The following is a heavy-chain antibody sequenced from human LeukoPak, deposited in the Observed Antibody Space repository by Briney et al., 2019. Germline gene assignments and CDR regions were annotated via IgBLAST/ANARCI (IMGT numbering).Heavy chain of an antibody. J-gene: IGHJ5*02. CDR3: AVLRGWLRIWWFDP. D-gene: IGHD5-12*01. Sequence: PSETLSLTCAVYGGSFSGYYWSWIRQPPGKGLEWIGEINHSGSTNYNPSLKSRVTISVDTSKNQFSLKLSSVTAADTAVYYCAVLRGWLRIWWFDPWGQGTLVTVSS. V-gene: IGHV4-34*01. CDR1: GGSFSGYY. CDR2: INHSGST.